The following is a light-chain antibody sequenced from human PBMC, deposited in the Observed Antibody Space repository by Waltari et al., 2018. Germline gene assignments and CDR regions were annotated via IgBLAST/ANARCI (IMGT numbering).Light chain of an antibody. CDR1: SRDVGGYTL. CDR2: EVS. Sequence: QSALTQPASVSGSPGQSITIPCTGTSRDVGGYTLVSWYQQHPGKPPKLMIYEVSKRPSGVSNRFSGSKSGNTASLTISGLQAEDEADYYCCSYAGSSTWVFGGGTKLTVL. V-gene: IGLV2-23*02. CDR3: CSYAGSSTWV. J-gene: IGLJ3*02.